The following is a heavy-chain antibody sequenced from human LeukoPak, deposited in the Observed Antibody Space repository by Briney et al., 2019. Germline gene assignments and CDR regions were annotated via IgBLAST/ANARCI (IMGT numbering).Heavy chain of an antibody. CDR2: IIPIFGTA. CDR1: GGTFSSYA. V-gene: IGHV1-69*13. CDR3: ARKADNYYYYGMDV. Sequence: SVKVSCKASGGTFSSYAISWVRQAPGQGLEWMGGIIPIFGTANYAQKFQGRVTITADESASTAYMELSSLRSEDTAVYYCARKADNYYYYGMDVWGQGTTVTVSS. J-gene: IGHJ6*02.